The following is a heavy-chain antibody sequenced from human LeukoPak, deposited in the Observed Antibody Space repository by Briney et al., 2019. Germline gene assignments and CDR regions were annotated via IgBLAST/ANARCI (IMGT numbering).Heavy chain of an antibody. Sequence: SETLSLTCAVYGGSFSGYYWSWIRQPPGKGLEWIGKINHSGSTNYNPSLKSRVTISVDTSKNQFSLKLSSVTAADTAVYYCARGPTVVTHSYYYYYMDVWGKGTTVTVSS. CDR1: GGSFSGYY. CDR2: INHSGST. V-gene: IGHV4-34*01. D-gene: IGHD4-23*01. CDR3: ARGPTVVTHSYYYYYMDV. J-gene: IGHJ6*03.